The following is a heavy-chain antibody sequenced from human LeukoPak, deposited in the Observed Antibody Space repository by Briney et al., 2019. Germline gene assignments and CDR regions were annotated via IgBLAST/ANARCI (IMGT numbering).Heavy chain of an antibody. CDR1: GGSFSGYY. D-gene: IGHD6-19*01. CDR3: ARDGEAVAATYYYHHMDV. V-gene: IGHV4-34*01. J-gene: IGHJ6*03. CDR2: INHSGST. Sequence: SETLSLTCAVYGGSFSGYYWSWIRQPPGKGLEWIGEINHSGSTNYNPSLKSRVTISIDTSKNQFSLKLNSVTAADTAVYFCARDGEAVAATYYYHHMDVWGKGTTVTVSS.